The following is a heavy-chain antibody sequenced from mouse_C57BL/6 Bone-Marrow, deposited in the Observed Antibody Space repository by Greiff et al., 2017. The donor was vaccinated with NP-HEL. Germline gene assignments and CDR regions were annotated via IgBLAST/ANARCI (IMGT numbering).Heavy chain of an antibody. Sequence: VKLQQPGAELVKPGASVKLSCKASGYTFTSYWMHWVKQRPGRGLEWIGRIDPNSGGTKYNEKFKSKATLTVDKPSSTAYMQISSLTSEDSAVYYCARSLLITTVVATPFAYWGQGTLVTVSA. CDR1: GYTFTSYW. V-gene: IGHV1-72*01. CDR3: ARSLLITTVVATPFAY. CDR2: IDPNSGGT. D-gene: IGHD1-1*01. J-gene: IGHJ3*01.